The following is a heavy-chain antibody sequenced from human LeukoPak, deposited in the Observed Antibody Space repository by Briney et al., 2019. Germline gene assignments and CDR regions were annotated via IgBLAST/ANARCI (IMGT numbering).Heavy chain of an antibody. J-gene: IGHJ4*02. CDR1: GYTFTSYY. CDR3: ARDESRDGYNSGDY. D-gene: IGHD5-24*01. Sequence: GASVKXSCKASGYTFTSYYMHWVRQAPGQGIERMGIINPSGGSTSYAQKFQGRVTITRDTSTSTVYMEMRSLRSEDTAVYYCARDESRDGYNSGDYWGQGTLVTVSS. V-gene: IGHV1-46*03. CDR2: INPSGGST.